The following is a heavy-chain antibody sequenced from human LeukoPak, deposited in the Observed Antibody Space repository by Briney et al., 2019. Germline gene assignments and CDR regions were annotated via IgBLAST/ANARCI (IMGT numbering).Heavy chain of an antibody. CDR2: ISGSGGST. CDR3: AKVNYYDSSGYYYGDDY. D-gene: IGHD3-22*01. J-gene: IGHJ4*02. V-gene: IGHV3-23*01. Sequence: PGESLRLSCAASGFTFSSYAMSWVRQAPGKGLEGVSAISGSGGSTYYADSVKGRFTISRDNSKNTLYLQMNSLRAEDTAVYYCAKVNYYDSSGYYYGDDYWGQGTLVTVSS. CDR1: GFTFSSYA.